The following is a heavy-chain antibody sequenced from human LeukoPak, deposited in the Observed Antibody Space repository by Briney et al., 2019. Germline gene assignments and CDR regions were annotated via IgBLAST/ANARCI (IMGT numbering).Heavy chain of an antibody. CDR2: ISDSGDKT. D-gene: IGHD6-13*01. CDR1: GFTFRNYA. J-gene: IGHJ3*02. Sequence: GGSLRLSCAASGFTFRNYAMSWVRQAPGKGLEWVSVISDSGDKTYYADSVKGRFTISRDNSRNTLYLQINSLKTEDTAVYYCTAGIAAAVDAFDIWGQGTMVTVSS. CDR3: TAGIAAAVDAFDI. V-gene: IGHV3-23*01.